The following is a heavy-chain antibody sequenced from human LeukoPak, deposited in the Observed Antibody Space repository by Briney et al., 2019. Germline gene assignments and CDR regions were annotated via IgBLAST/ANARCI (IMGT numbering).Heavy chain of an antibody. CDR2: ISYSGST. J-gene: IGHJ4*02. CDR3: AREGAGSSPLDS. V-gene: IGHV4-30-4*01. Sequence: PSETLSLTCTVSGDSVSSNPNYWTWIRQLPGKGLEWIGYISYSGSTYYNPSLESRLTISVDTSKNQFSLKLTSVTAADTGVYYCAREGAGSSPLDSWGQGTLVTVSS. CDR1: GDSVSSNPNY. D-gene: IGHD2-15*01.